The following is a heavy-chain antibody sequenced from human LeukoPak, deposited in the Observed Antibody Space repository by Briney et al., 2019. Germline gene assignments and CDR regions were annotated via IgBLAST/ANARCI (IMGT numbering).Heavy chain of an antibody. J-gene: IGHJ5*02. CDR2: ISGSGGST. V-gene: IGHV3-23*01. CDR3: ASPFINSGSWRRYNWFDP. CDR1: GFTFISYA. Sequence: PGGSLRLSCAASGFTFISYAMSWVRQAPGKGLEWVSAISGSGGSTYYADSVKGRFTISRDNSKNTLYLQMNSLRAEDTAVYYCASPFINSGSWRRYNWFDPWGQGTLVTVSS. D-gene: IGHD6-13*01.